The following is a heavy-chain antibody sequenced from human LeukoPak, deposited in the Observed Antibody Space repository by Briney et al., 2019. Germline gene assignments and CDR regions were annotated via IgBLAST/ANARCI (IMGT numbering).Heavy chain of an antibody. J-gene: IGHJ4*02. CDR2: ISYDGSNK. V-gene: IGHV3-30-3*01. Sequence: PGRSLRLSCAASGFTFSSYAMHWVRQAPGKGLEWVAVISYDGSNKYYADSVKGRFTISRDNSKNTLYLQMNSLRAEDTAVYYCARDLDYGDDSIDYWGQGTLVTVSS. D-gene: IGHD4-17*01. CDR3: ARDLDYGDDSIDY. CDR1: GFTFSSYA.